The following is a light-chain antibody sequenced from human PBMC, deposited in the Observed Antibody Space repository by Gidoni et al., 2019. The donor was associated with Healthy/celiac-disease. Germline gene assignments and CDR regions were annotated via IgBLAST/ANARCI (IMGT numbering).Light chain of an antibody. CDR3: LQDYNYPRT. V-gene: IGKV1-6*01. CDR1: QRIRND. CDR2: AES. J-gene: IGKJ1*01. Sequence: AIQLTQSPSSLSASVGDRVTITCRASQRIRNDLGWYQQKPGKAPKLLIYAESSLQSGVPSRFSGSGSGTDFTLTISILQPEDFATYSCLQDYNYPRTFGQGTKVEIK.